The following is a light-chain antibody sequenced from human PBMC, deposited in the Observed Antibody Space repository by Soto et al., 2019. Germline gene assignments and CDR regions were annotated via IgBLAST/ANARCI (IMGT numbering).Light chain of an antibody. CDR2: GAS. Sequence: EIVMTQSPATLSVSPGERATLSCRASQSVSSNLAWYQQKPGQAPRLLIYGASTRATGIPARFSGSRSGTEFTLTISSLQSEDFAVYYCQQYNNLPPTFGQGTRLEMK. CDR1: QSVSSN. CDR3: QQYNNLPPT. V-gene: IGKV3-15*01. J-gene: IGKJ5*01.